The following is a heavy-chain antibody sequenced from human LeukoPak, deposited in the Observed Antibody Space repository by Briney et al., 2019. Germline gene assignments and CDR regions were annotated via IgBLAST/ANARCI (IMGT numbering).Heavy chain of an antibody. J-gene: IGHJ4*02. D-gene: IGHD5-24*01. Sequence: SETLSLTCTVSGGSISSSSYYWGWIRQPPGKGLEWIGSIYYSGNTYYYPSLKSRVSISIDTSKNQFSLKLSSVTAADTAVYFCARVAVHGYSDYWGQGTLVTVSS. V-gene: IGHV4-39*07. CDR2: IYYSGNT. CDR3: ARVAVHGYSDY. CDR1: GGSISSSSYY.